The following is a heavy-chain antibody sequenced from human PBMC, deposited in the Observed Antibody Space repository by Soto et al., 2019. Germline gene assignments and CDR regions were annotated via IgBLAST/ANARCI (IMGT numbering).Heavy chain of an antibody. Sequence: PGVSLRLASVASGFTVDDYAMHWVRQAPGKGLEWVSGISANGDNVDYADSVKGRFTVSRDNAKNSLFLQMNSLRPEDTALYYCAKDMKWGGMTTIHYFDSSGQGTQVTVSS. CDR1: GFTVDDYA. J-gene: IGHJ4*02. CDR2: ISANGDNV. V-gene: IGHV3-9*01. D-gene: IGHD4-17*01. CDR3: AKDMKWGGMTTIHYFDS.